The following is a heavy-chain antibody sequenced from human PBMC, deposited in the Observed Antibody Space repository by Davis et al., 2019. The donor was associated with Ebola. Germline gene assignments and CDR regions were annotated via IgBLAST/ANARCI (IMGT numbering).Heavy chain of an antibody. Sequence: ASVKVSCKVSGYTLTELSMHWVRQAPGKGLEWMGGFDPEDGETIYAQKFQGRVTMTEDTSTDTAYMELSSLRSEDTAVYYCATALIVGYYYGMDVWGQGTTVTVSS. J-gene: IGHJ6*02. CDR1: GYTLTELS. D-gene: IGHD1-26*01. CDR2: FDPEDGET. CDR3: ATALIVGYYYGMDV. V-gene: IGHV1-24*01.